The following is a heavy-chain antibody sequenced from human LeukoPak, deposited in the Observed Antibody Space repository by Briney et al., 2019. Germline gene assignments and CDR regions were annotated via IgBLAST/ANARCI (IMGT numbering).Heavy chain of an antibody. CDR3: ARARDGHINNWFDP. V-gene: IGHV4-39*07. CDR2: IYYTGST. J-gene: IGHJ5*02. D-gene: IGHD5-24*01. CDR1: GGSISSTSYY. Sequence: SETLSLTCSVSGGSISSTSYYWGWLRQPPGKGLEWIGSIYYTGSTNYNPSLKSRVTISVDTSKNQFSLKMSSVTAADTAVYYCARARDGHINNWFDPWGQGTLVTVSS.